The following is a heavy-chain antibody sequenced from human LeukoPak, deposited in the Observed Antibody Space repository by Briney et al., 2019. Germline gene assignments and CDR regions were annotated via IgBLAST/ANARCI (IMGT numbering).Heavy chain of an antibody. CDR3: ARTGGVAANWFDP. D-gene: IGHD4-23*01. CDR1: GGTFSSYA. CDR2: IIPILGIA. V-gene: IGHV1-69*04. J-gene: IGHJ5*02. Sequence: ASVKVSCKASGGTFSSYAISWVRQAPGQGLEWMGRIIPILGIANYAQKFQGRVTITADKSTSTAYMELSSLRSEDTAVYYCARTGGVAANWFDPWGQGTLVTVSS.